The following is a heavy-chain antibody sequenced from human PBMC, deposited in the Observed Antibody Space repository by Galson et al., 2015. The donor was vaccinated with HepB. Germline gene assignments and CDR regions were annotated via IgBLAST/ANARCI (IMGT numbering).Heavy chain of an antibody. CDR1: GYTFTSYA. J-gene: IGHJ6*02. CDR3: ARGAVPAASWDGMDV. D-gene: IGHD2-2*01. CDR2: INAGNGNT. Sequence: SVKVSCKASGYTFTSYAMHWVRQAPGQRLEWKGWINAGNGNTKYSQKFQGRVTITRDTSASTAYMELSSLRSEDTAVYYCARGAVPAASWDGMDVWGQGTTVTVSS. V-gene: IGHV1-3*01.